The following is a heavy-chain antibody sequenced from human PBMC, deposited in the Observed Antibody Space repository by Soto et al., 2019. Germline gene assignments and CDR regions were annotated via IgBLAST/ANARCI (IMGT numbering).Heavy chain of an antibody. V-gene: IGHV3-74*01. J-gene: IGHJ4*02. D-gene: IGHD6-19*01. CDR2: TNSDGSDT. CDR1: GFTFSSYW. Sequence: EVQLVESGGDLVQPGGSLRLSCAASGFTFSSYWMYWVRQAPGKGLVWVSRTNSDGSDTTYADSVKGRFTISRDNAKNTLYLQMNRLRAEDTAVYYCARDRGWSLFDYWGQGTLVTVSS. CDR3: ARDRGWSLFDY.